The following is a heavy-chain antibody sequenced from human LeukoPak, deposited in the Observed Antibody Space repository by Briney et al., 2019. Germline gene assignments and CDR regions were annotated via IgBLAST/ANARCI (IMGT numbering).Heavy chain of an antibody. J-gene: IGHJ3*02. CDR1: GYTFTGYY. D-gene: IGHD6-13*01. CDR3: ARESPVGAAGDGAFDI. CDR2: INPNSGGT. Sequence: ASVKVSCKASGYTFTGYYMQWVRPAAGEGLEGMGWINPNSGGTNYGQEFQGRVTMTRDTSISTAYMELSRLRSDDTAVYYCARESPVGAAGDGAFDIWGQGTMVTVSS. V-gene: IGHV1-2*02.